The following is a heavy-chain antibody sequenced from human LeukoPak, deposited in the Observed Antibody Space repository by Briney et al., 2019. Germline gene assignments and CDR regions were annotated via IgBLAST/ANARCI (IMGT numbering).Heavy chain of an antibody. J-gene: IGHJ4*02. CDR2: IIPMSGTA. Sequence: ASVKVSCKASGGTFNNFTISWVRQAPGQGLEWVGGIIPMSGTANYAQKFQGRVTITADESTSTAYMELSSLRSEDTAIYYCASPVKYYDTWSGYPPFDYWGQGTLVTVSS. D-gene: IGHD3-3*01. V-gene: IGHV1-69*13. CDR1: GGTFNNFT. CDR3: ASPVKYYDTWSGYPPFDY.